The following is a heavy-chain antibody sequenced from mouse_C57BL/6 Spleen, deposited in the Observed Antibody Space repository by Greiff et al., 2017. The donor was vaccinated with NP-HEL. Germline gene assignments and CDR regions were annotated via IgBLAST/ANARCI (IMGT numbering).Heavy chain of an antibody. CDR1: GFTFSDYG. CDR2: ISSGSSTI. Sequence: EVKVVESGGGLVKPGGSLKLSCAASGFTFSDYGMHWVRQAPEKGLEWVAYISSGSSTIYYADTVKGRFTISRDNAKNTLFLQMTSLRSEDTAMYYCASTYYSNYENAMDYWGQGTSVTVSS. CDR3: ASTYYSNYENAMDY. V-gene: IGHV5-17*01. J-gene: IGHJ4*01. D-gene: IGHD2-5*01.